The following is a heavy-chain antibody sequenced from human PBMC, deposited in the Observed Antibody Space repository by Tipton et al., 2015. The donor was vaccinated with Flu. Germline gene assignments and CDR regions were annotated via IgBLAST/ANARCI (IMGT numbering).Heavy chain of an antibody. Sequence: SLRLSCAASGFNFGDYWMAWVRQAPGKGLEWVANIKPDESERYYVDSVKCRFTISRDNARDSLFLQMDSLRDEDTAVYYCVRKGFGDHWGQGTLVTVSS. D-gene: IGHD3-16*01. J-gene: IGHJ4*02. CDR3: VRKGFGDH. CDR2: IKPDESER. CDR1: GFNFGDYW. V-gene: IGHV3-7*01.